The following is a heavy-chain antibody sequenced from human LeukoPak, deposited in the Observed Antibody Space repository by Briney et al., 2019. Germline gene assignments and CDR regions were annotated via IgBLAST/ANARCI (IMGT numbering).Heavy chain of an antibody. V-gene: IGHV1-18*01. Sequence: ASVKVSCKASGYTFTSYGISWVRQAPGQGLEWMGWISAYNGNTNYAQKLQGRVTMTTDTSTSTAYMELRSLRSDDTAVYYCARALLVTTSGYFHYYMDVWGTGTTVSVSS. D-gene: IGHD2-8*02. CDR3: ARALLVTTSGYFHYYMDV. J-gene: IGHJ6*03. CDR2: ISAYNGNT. CDR1: GYTFTSYG.